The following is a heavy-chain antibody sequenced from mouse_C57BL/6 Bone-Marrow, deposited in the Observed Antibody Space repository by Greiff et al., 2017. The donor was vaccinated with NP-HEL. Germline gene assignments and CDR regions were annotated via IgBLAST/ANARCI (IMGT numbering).Heavy chain of an antibody. J-gene: IGHJ4*01. CDR2: IDPETGGT. V-gene: IGHV1-15*01. CDR1: GYTFTDYE. D-gene: IGHD2-4*01. Sequence: QVQLQQSGAELVRPGASVTLSCKASGYTFTDYEMHWVKQTPVHGLEWIGAIDPETGGTAYNQKFKGKAILTADKSSSTAYMELRSLTSEDSAGYYCTIYYEDAMDYWGQGTSVTVSS. CDR3: TIYYEDAMDY.